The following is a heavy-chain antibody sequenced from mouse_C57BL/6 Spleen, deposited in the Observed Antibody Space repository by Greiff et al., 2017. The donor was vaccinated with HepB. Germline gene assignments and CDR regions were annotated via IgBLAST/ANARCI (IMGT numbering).Heavy chain of an antibody. Sequence: QVQLQQSGPELVKPGASVKISCKASGYAFSSSWMNWVKQRPGKGLEWIGRIYPGDGDTNYNGKFKGKATLTADKSSSTAYMQLSSLTSEDSAVYFCARGFHYYGSSYWYFDVWGTGTTVTVSS. J-gene: IGHJ1*03. CDR1: GYAFSSSW. D-gene: IGHD1-1*01. V-gene: IGHV1-82*01. CDR3: ARGFHYYGSSYWYFDV. CDR2: IYPGDGDT.